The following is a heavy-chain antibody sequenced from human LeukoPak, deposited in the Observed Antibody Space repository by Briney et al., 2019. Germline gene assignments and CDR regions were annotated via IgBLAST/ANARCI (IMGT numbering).Heavy chain of an antibody. CDR1: GFTFSSYS. Sequence: TGGSLRLSCAASGFTFSSYSMNWVRQAPGKGLEWVSSISSSSSYIYYADSVKGRFTISRDNAKNSLYLQMNSLRAEDTAVYYCARGYGDYNWFDPWGQGTLVTVSS. J-gene: IGHJ5*02. CDR3: ARGYGDYNWFDP. CDR2: ISSSSSYI. V-gene: IGHV3-21*01. D-gene: IGHD4-17*01.